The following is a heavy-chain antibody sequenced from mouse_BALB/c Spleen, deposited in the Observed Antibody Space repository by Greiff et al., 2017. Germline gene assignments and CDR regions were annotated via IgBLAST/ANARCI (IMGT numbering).Heavy chain of an antibody. V-gene: IGHV5-6-2*01. CDR1: GFTFSSYY. J-gene: IGHJ3*01. CDR2: INSNGGST. Sequence: EVKLMESGGGLVKLGGSLKLSCAASGFTFSSYYMSWVRQTPEKRLELVAAINSNGGSTYYPDTVKGRFTISRDNAKNTLYLQMSSLKSEDTALYYCARHDPMITPFAYGGQGTLVTVSA. CDR3: ARHDPMITPFAY. D-gene: IGHD2-4*01.